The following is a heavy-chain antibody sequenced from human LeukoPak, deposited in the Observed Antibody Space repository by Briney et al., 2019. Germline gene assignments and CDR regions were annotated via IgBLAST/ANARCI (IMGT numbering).Heavy chain of an antibody. CDR3: ARFLGEGYDYVWGSYRQKFYLDY. CDR2: IYPGDPDT. Sequence: GESLKISCKGSGYSFTSYWIGWVRQMPGKGLEWMGIIYPGDPDTRYSPSFQGQVTISADKSISTAYLQWSSLKASDTAMYYCARFLGEGYDYVWGSYRQKFYLDYWGQGTLVTVSS. J-gene: IGHJ4*02. CDR1: GYSFTSYW. V-gene: IGHV5-51*01. D-gene: IGHD3-16*02.